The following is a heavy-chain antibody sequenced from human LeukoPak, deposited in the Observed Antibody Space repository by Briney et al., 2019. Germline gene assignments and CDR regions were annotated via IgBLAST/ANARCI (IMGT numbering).Heavy chain of an antibody. CDR2: ISTSSRYI. D-gene: IGHD2-15*01. J-gene: IGHJ5*02. Sequence: PGGSLRLSCAASGFTFSSFDMNWVRQAPGKGLEWVSSISTSSRYIYYRDSVKGRFTVSRDDAKNSLYLQMNSLRVEDTAVYYCARADCSGSTSYLRRSWFDPWGQGTLVTVSS. CDR3: ARADCSGSTSYLRRSWFDP. CDR1: GFTFSSFD. V-gene: IGHV3-21*01.